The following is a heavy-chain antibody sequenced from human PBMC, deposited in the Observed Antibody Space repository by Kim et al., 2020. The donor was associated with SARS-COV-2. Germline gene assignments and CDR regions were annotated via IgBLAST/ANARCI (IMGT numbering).Heavy chain of an antibody. V-gene: IGHV3-74*01. J-gene: IGHJ6*02. Sequence: GGSLRLSCAASGFTFSSYWMHWVRQAPGKGLVWVSRINSDGSSTSYADSVKGRFTISRDNAKNTLYLQMNSLRAEDTAVYYCARGGYDSSGYYLYYYYYYGMDVWGQGTTVTVSS. D-gene: IGHD3-22*01. CDR1: GFTFSSYW. CDR3: ARGGYDSSGYYLYYYYYYGMDV. CDR2: INSDGSST.